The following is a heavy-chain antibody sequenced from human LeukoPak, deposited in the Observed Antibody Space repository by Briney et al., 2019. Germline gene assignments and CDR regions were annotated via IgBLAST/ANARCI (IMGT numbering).Heavy chain of an antibody. D-gene: IGHD4-23*01. CDR1: GGSISSSSSY. CDR2: IYYTGST. V-gene: IGHV4-39*01. J-gene: IGHJ6*03. Sequence: SETLSLTCTVAGGSISSSSSYWGWIRQPPEKGLEWIASIYYTGSTYYNPSLKSRVTISVDTSKNQFSLKLSSVTAADTAIYYCARLHYGGNYGYYYYMDVWGKGTTVTISS. CDR3: ARLHYGGNYGYYYYMDV.